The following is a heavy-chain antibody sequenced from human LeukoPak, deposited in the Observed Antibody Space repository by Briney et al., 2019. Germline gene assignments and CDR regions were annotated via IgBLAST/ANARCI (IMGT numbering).Heavy chain of an antibody. D-gene: IGHD3-22*01. CDR3: ARVADYYDSSGYLHAEYFQH. CDR2: IYYSGST. CDR1: GGSISSYY. V-gene: IGHV4-59*01. J-gene: IGHJ1*01. Sequence: SETLSLTCTVSGGSISSYYWSWIRQPPGKVLEWIGYIYYSGSTNYNPSLKSRVTISVDTSKNQFSLKLSSVTAADTAVYYCARVADYYDSSGYLHAEYFQHWGQGTLVTVSS.